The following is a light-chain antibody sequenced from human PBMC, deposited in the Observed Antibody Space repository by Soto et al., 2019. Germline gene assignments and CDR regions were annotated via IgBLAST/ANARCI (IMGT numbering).Light chain of an antibody. J-gene: IGKJ3*01. CDR1: QGISSW. Sequence: DIQMTQSPSSVSASVGDRVTITCRASQGISSWLAWYQQKPGKAPKLLIYAAASLQSGVPSRFSGIGSWTDFTFTISSLQPEDYATSYSQQANSFPFTFGPGTKVDIK. CDR2: AAA. V-gene: IGKV1-12*01. CDR3: QQANSFPFT.